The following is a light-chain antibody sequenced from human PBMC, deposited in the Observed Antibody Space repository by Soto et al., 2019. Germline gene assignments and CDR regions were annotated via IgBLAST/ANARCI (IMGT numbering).Light chain of an antibody. V-gene: IGKV3-15*01. CDR2: GAS. J-gene: IGKJ1*01. Sequence: IVMTQSPASLSVSPGEVATLSCRASQSVSNNLAWYQQKPGQAPRLLIYGASTRATRIPARFSGSGSGTEFTLTISSLQSEDLAVYYCQQYNNWPRGTLGQGTKVEIK. CDR3: QQYNNWPRGT. CDR1: QSVSNN.